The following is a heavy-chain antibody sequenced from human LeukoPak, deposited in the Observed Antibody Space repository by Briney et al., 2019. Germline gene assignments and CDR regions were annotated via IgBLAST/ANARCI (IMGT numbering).Heavy chain of an antibody. CDR3: ARDYGGNSGWFAP. D-gene: IGHD4-23*01. Sequence: ASVTVSYMPSGYTLARYDINWVRQAAGQGGEGMGWMNPNRGTTGYAQKFQERITFTRDTVIRTAYMEVRSGTRGGTGVYYCARDYGGNSGWFAPWGQGTLVTVSS. CDR1: GYTLARYD. J-gene: IGHJ5*02. V-gene: IGHV1-8*03. CDR2: MNPNRGTT.